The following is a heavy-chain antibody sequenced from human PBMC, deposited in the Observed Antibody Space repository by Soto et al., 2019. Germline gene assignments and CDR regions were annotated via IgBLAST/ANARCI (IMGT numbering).Heavy chain of an antibody. V-gene: IGHV2-5*02. J-gene: IGHJ6*02. CDR2: IYWDDDK. Sequence: SGPTLVNPAQTLTLTCTFSGFSLSTSGVGVGWIRQPPGKALEWLALIYWDDDKRYSPSLKSRLTITKDTSKNQVVLTMTNMDPVDTATYYCAHSYDCWSGPSGDYYYYGMDVWGQGTTVTVAS. CDR1: GFSLSTSGVG. D-gene: IGHD3-3*01. CDR3: AHSYDCWSGPSGDYYYYGMDV.